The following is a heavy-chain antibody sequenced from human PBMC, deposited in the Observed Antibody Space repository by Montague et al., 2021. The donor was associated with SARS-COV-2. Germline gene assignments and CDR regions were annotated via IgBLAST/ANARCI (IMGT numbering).Heavy chain of an antibody. J-gene: IGHJ4*02. CDR1: GFTFSSYG. CDR2: IWYDGSNK. D-gene: IGHD4-17*01. V-gene: IGHV3-33*01. Sequence: SLRLSCAASGFTFSSYGMHWVRQAPGKGLEWVAVIWYDGSNKYYADSVKGRFTISRDNSKNTLYLQMNSQRAEDTAVYYCAREYGDYVVYFDYWGQGTLVTVSS. CDR3: AREYGDYVVYFDY.